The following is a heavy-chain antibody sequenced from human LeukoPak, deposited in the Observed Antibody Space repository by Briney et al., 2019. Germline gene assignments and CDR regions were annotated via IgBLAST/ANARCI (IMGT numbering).Heavy chain of an antibody. CDR2: IYHGGTT. J-gene: IGHJ5*02. CDR1: GGSISSGGYY. V-gene: IGHV4-30-2*01. CDR3: ARDGFTFGSHWFDP. Sequence: SQTLSLTCTVSGGSISSGGYYWSWIRQPPGKGLEWIGYIYHGGTTYYIPSLQSRVTISVDTSKNQFSLSLNSVTAADTAVYYCARDGFTFGSHWFDPWGQGTLVTVSS. D-gene: IGHD3-16*01.